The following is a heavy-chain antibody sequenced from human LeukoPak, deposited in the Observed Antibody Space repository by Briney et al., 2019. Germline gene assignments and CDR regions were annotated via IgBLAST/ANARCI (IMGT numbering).Heavy chain of an antibody. J-gene: IGHJ4*02. CDR2: INHSGST. Sequence: SETLSLTCTVSGGSISSSSYYWGWLRQPPGKGLEWIGEINHSGSTTYNPSLKSRVTISVDTSKNQFSLKLRSVTAADTAVYYCARARGAEAIDYWGQGTRVAVSS. CDR1: GGSISSSSYY. V-gene: IGHV4-39*07. CDR3: ARARGAEAIDY. D-gene: IGHD6-25*01.